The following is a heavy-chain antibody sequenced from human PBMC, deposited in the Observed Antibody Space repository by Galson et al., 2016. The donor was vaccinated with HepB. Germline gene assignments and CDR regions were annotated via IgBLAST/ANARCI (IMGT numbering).Heavy chain of an antibody. Sequence: SETLSLTCTVSGGVINSYYWSWIRQPPGKGLEWIGYIYYSGSTDYNPSLKTRVTISLDTSQNQFSLKLTSVTAADTAVYYGARVDDSRGYYRSYGLGVWGQGTTVTVSS. J-gene: IGHJ6*02. CDR2: IYYSGST. D-gene: IGHD3-22*01. V-gene: IGHV4-59*01. CDR3: ARVDDSRGYYRSYGLGV. CDR1: GGVINSYY.